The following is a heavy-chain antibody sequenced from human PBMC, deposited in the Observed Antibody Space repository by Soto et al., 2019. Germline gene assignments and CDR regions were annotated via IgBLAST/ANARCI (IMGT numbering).Heavy chain of an antibody. CDR1: GFTFSSYS. CDR2: TSSNGAAT. D-gene: IGHD5-12*01. J-gene: IGHJ4*02. Sequence: PGGSLRLSCAASGFTFSSYSMSWVRQAPGKGLDWVSSTSSNGAATYYGDSVRGRFTFSRDNSKNMLYLQMNSLTAGDTAVYYCATISVASNTEYWGQATQVTVSS. V-gene: IGHV3-23*01. CDR3: ATISVASNTEY.